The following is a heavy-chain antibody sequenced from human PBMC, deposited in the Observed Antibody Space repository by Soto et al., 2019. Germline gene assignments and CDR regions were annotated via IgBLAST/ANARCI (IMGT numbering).Heavy chain of an antibody. Sequence: TLSLTCAVSGCSISSGGYSWSWIRQPPGKGLEWIAYIYHSGSTYYNPSLKSRVTISLDSSKNQFSLSLSSVTAADTAFYYCAREYLYYFDYWGPGTLVTVSS. V-gene: IGHV4-30-2*01. J-gene: IGHJ4*02. CDR1: GCSISSGGYS. CDR2: IYHSGST. CDR3: AREYLYYFDY. D-gene: IGHD2-2*02.